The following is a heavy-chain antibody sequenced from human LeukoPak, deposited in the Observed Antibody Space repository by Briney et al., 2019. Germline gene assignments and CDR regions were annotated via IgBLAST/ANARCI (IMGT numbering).Heavy chain of an antibody. V-gene: IGHV1-18*04. CDR2: ISAYNGNT. Sequence: ASVKVSCKASGYTFTGYYMHWVRQAPGQGLEWMGWISAYNGNTNYAQKLQGRVTMTTDTSTSTAYMELRSLRSDDTAVYYCARTRSRYYDSSGYSHWDYWGQGTLVTVSS. J-gene: IGHJ4*02. CDR3: ARTRSRYYDSSGYSHWDY. D-gene: IGHD3-22*01. CDR1: GYTFTGYY.